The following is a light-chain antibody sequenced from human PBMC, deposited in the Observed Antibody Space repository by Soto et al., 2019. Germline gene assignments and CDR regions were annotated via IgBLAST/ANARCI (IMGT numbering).Light chain of an antibody. CDR1: QDINNY. CDR3: QQYDDLIT. CDR2: DAS. J-gene: IGKJ4*01. V-gene: IGKV1-33*01. Sequence: DIQMTQSPSSLSASVGDRVTITCQASQDINNYLNWYQQKPGKAPKLLIYDASNLETGVPSRFSGGGSGTDFTFTISSLQPEDFATYYCQQYDDLITFGGGTKVDIK.